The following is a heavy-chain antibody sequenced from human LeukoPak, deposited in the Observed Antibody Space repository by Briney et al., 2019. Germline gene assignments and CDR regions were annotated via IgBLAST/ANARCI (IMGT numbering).Heavy chain of an antibody. V-gene: IGHV3-21*01. CDR1: GFTFSSYS. CDR3: ARVALGGYCSGGSCYLDNYYYYGMDV. J-gene: IGHJ6*02. D-gene: IGHD2-15*01. CDR2: ISSSSSYI. Sequence: PGGSLRLSCAASGFTFSSYSKNWVRQAPGKGLEWVSSISSSSSYIYYADSVKGRFTISRDNAKNSLYLQMNSLRAEDTAVYYCARVALGGYCSGGSCYLDNYYYYGMDVWGQGTTVTVS.